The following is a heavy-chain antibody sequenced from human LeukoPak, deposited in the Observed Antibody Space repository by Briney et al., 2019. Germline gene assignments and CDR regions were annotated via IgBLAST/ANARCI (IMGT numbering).Heavy chain of an antibody. J-gene: IGHJ4*02. D-gene: IGHD3-16*02. Sequence: GASVKVSCKASGYTFTSYAMHWVRQAPGQRLEWMGWINAGNGNTKYSQEFQGRVTITRDTSASTAYMELSSLRSEDMAVYYCARGDYDYVWGSYRLFDYWGQGTLVTVSS. V-gene: IGHV1-3*03. CDR3: ARGDYDYVWGSYRLFDY. CDR2: INAGNGNT. CDR1: GYTFTSYA.